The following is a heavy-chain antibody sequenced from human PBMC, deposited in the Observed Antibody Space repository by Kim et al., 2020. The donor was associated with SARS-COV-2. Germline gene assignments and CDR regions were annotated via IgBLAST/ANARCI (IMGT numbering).Heavy chain of an antibody. CDR2: IHGGGEI. CDR1: GFPLNSHL. J-gene: IGHJ4*02. V-gene: IGHV3-53*01. CDR3: ARDRPGTYLDY. D-gene: IGHD1-7*01. Sequence: AASGFPLNSHLTAWVRQAPGKGLEFVAIIHGGGEIDYADSVRGRFTMSRDERKDTLYLQMDWLRAEDTAVYYCARDRPGTYLDYWGQGTLAT.